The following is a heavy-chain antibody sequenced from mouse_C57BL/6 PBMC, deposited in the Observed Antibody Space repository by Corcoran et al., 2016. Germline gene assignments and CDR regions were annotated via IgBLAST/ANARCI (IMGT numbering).Heavy chain of an antibody. D-gene: IGHD4-1*01. CDR3: ARSLGDY. CDR2: INPNNGGT. J-gene: IGHJ2*01. CDR1: GYTFTDYY. Sequence: EVQLQQSGPELVKPGASVKISCKASGYTFTDYYMNWVKQSHGKSLEWIGDINPNNGGTSYNQKFKGKATLTVDKSSSTAYMELRSLTSEDSAVYYWARSLGDYWGQGTTLTVSS. V-gene: IGHV1-26*01.